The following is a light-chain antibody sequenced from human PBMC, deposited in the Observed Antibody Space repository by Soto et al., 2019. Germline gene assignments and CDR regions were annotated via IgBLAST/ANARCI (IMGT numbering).Light chain of an antibody. CDR3: QLYGVSPKT. Sequence: EIVLTQSPGTLSLSPGERATLSCRASQTLTNTYLAWYQQKPGQAPRLLIFDASTRATGIPDMFSGSGSGTDFTLTISRLEPEDFAVYCCQLYGVSPKTFGQGTNVEVK. J-gene: IGKJ1*01. CDR1: QTLTNTY. CDR2: DAS. V-gene: IGKV3-20*01.